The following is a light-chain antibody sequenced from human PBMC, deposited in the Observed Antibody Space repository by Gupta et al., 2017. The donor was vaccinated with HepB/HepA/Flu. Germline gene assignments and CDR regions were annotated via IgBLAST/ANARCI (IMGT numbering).Light chain of an antibody. CDR2: QES. CDR3: QAWDSSVV. V-gene: IGLV3-1*01. Sequence: SYELTQPPSVSVSAGQTASITCSGDNSGDKYACWYQQKQGQAPVLVIDQESKRPSGIPERVSGSNNANTATLTSSGTKAMDEYDYYWQAWDSSVVFGGGTKLTVL. CDR1: NSGDKY. J-gene: IGLJ3*02.